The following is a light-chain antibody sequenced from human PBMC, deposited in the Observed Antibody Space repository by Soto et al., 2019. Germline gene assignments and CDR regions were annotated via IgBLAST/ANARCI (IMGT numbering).Light chain of an antibody. Sequence: DIQMTQSPSSLSASLGDRVTITCRASQSISTNLNWFQQKPGKAPKLLIYAASSLQSGVPSRFSGSGSGTDFTLTISSLQPEDFATYYCQQSYSTRPFGQGTKVDIX. V-gene: IGKV1-39*01. J-gene: IGKJ1*01. CDR3: QQSYSTRP. CDR2: AAS. CDR1: QSISTN.